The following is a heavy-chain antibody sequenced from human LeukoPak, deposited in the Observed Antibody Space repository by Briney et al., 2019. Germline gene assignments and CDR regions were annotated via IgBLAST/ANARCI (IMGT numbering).Heavy chain of an antibody. J-gene: IGHJ4*02. D-gene: IGHD6-13*01. V-gene: IGHV1-18*01. Sequence: ASVKVSCKASGYSFSSYGISWVRQAPGQGLEWMGWISAYNGNTNYAQKLQGRVTMTTDTSTSTAYMELRSLRSDDTAVYYSARGGWQQLALDYWGQGTLVTVSS. CDR2: ISAYNGNT. CDR1: GYSFSSYG. CDR3: ARGGWQQLALDY.